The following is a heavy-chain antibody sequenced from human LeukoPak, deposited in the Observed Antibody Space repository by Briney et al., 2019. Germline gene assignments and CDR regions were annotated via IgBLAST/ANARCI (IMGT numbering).Heavy chain of an antibody. CDR1: GGSISSYY. D-gene: IGHD3-22*01. CDR2: IYYSGST. CDR3: ARESDMDYYDSSDDAFDI. Sequence: PSETLSLTCTVSGGSISSYYWSWIRQPPGKGLEWIGYIYYSGSTYYNPSLKSRVTISVDTSKNQFSLKLSSVTAADTAVYYCARESDMDYYDSSDDAFDIWGQGTMVTVSS. J-gene: IGHJ3*02. V-gene: IGHV4-59*12.